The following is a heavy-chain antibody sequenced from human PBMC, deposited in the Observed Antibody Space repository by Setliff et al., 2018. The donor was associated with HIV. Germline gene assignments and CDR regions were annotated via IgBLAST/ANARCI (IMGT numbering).Heavy chain of an antibody. D-gene: IGHD6-19*01. Sequence: PGGSLRLSCAASGFTFSDSGMHWVRQAPGKGLEWVAFIRYDGSSEYYADSVKGRFTISRDSSKNTLYLQINRLRSEDTAVYYCARGSSGWGMDFYYYYMDVWGKGTTVTVSS. J-gene: IGHJ6*03. CDR3: ARGSSGWGMDFYYYYMDV. CDR2: IRYDGSSE. CDR1: GFTFSDSG. V-gene: IGHV3-30*02.